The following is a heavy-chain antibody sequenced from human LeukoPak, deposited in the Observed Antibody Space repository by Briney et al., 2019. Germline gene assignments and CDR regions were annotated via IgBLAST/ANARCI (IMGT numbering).Heavy chain of an antibody. CDR1: GFTFSSYA. CDR3: AIMHPYYDGNGYWVQ. CDR2: INTSGGST. Sequence: GGSLRLSCAASGFTFSSYAMSWVRQAPGKWLEWVSGINTSGGSTAYADSVKGRFTMSRDNPRNTLYMQMNSLRAEDTALYYCAIMHPYYDGNGYWVQWGQGTLVTVSS. V-gene: IGHV3-23*01. D-gene: IGHD3-22*01. J-gene: IGHJ4*02.